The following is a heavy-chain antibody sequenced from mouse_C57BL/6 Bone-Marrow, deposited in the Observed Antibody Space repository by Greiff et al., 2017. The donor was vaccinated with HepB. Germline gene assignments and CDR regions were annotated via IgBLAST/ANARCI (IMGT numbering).Heavy chain of an antibody. Sequence: EVQLQQSGPELVKPGASVKISCKASGYSFTDYNMNWVKQSNGKSLEWIGVINPNYGTTSYNQKFKGKATWTVDQSSSTAYMQLNSLTSEDSAVYYCARLGYGSSIYAMDYWGQGTSVTVSS. CDR3: ARLGYGSSIYAMDY. CDR2: INPNYGTT. J-gene: IGHJ4*01. V-gene: IGHV1-39*01. CDR1: GYSFTDYN. D-gene: IGHD1-1*01.